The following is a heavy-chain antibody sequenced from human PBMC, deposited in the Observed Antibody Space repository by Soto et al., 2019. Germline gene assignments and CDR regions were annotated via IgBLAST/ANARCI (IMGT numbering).Heavy chain of an antibody. D-gene: IGHD6-19*01. V-gene: IGHV3-53*01. CDR2: IYSGGST. CDR3: SRCRDSSGWYYYYMDV. CDR1: GFTVSSNY. Sequence: GGSLRLSCAASGFTVSSNYMSWVRQAPGKGLEWVSVIYSGGSTYYADSVKGRFTISRDNSKNTLYLQMNSLIAEDTAVYYCSRCRDSSGWYYYYMDVWGKGTTVTVSS. J-gene: IGHJ6*03.